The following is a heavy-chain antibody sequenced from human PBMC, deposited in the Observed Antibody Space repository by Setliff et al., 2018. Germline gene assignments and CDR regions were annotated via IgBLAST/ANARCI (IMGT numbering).Heavy chain of an antibody. CDR1: GFSFGGHD. CDR2: IGGRGIST. V-gene: IGHV3-23*01. J-gene: IGHJ6*03. CDR3: AKCEAHSGSFYGNYYYMDV. Sequence: GGSLRLSCAASGFSFGGHDMHWVRQAPGKGLEWVSGIGGRGISTYYADSLKGRFTILRDNSKNTVYLQMNSLRAGDTAIYYCAKCEAHSGSFYGNYYYMDVWGKGTPVTVSS. D-gene: IGHD1-26*01.